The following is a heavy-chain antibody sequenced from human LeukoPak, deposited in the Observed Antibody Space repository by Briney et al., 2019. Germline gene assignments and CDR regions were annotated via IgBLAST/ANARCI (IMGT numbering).Heavy chain of an antibody. J-gene: IGHJ6*03. D-gene: IGHD2-8*01. CDR1: GFTFSSYW. CDR3: ARAGGTNGVDDYMDV. CDR2: IKQDGSEK. Sequence: PGGSLRLSCAASGFTFSSYWMSWVRQAPGKGLEWVANIKQDGSEKYYVDSVKGRFTISRDNAKNSLYLQMNSLRAEDTAVYYCARAGGTNGVDDYMDVWGKGTTVPVSS. V-gene: IGHV3-7*04.